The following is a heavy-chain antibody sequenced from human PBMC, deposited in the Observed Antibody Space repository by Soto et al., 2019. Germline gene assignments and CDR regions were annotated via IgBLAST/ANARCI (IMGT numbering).Heavy chain of an antibody. CDR2: IYYSGST. V-gene: IGHV4-31*03. CDR3: ARDSGHPTTYFDY. CDR1: VASTAGGGNS. J-gene: IGHJ4*02. Sequence: QVQLKERGPGLLRPYRPCPPTCLVPVASTAGGGNSGSGSRQNQGRALEGIGYIYYSGSTYYNPSLKSRVTISVDTSKNQFSLKLSSVTAADTAVYYCARDSGHPTTYFDYWGQGTLVTVSS. D-gene: IGHD1-1*01.